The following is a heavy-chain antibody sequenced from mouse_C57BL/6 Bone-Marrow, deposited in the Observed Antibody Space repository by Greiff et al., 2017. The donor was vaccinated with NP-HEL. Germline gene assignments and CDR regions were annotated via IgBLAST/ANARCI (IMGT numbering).Heavy chain of an antibody. CDR1: GFTFSDYG. D-gene: IGHD2-4*01. V-gene: IGHV5-15*01. Sequence: VQLKESGGGLVQPGGSLKLSCAASGFTFSDYGMAWVRQAPRKGPEWVAFISNLAYSIYYADTVTGRFTISRENAKNTLYLEMSSLRSEDTAMYYCARHDYEGGEAMDYWGQGTSVTVSS. CDR3: ARHDYEGGEAMDY. J-gene: IGHJ4*01. CDR2: ISNLAYSI.